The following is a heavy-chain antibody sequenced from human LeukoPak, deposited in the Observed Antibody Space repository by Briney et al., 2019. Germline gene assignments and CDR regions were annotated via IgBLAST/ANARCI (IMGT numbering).Heavy chain of an antibody. D-gene: IGHD3-16*01. CDR2: IWNAGTNT. CDR3: AGDTPPGGDYYFDY. Sequence: PGGSLRLPCAASGFSFSTYGMHWVRQAPGKGLEWVALIWNAGTNTYYADSVKGRFTISRDNSKNTLYLQMNSLRAEDTAVYYYAGDTPPGGDYYFDYWGQGTLVIVSS. CDR1: GFSFSTYG. J-gene: IGHJ4*02. V-gene: IGHV3-33*01.